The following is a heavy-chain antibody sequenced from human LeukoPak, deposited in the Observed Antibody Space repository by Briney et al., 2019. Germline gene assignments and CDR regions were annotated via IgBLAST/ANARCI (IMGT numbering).Heavy chain of an antibody. V-gene: IGHV3-74*01. D-gene: IGHD4-17*01. J-gene: IGHJ3*02. CDR1: GFTFGSSW. Sequence: GGSLRLSCAASGFTFGSSWMHWVRQAPGKGPVWVSHINSDETITSYADSVKGRFTISRDNTKNTLYLQMNSLRVEDTAVYYCAREMTSLAKYAFDIWGQGTMVTVSS. CDR3: AREMTSLAKYAFDI. CDR2: INSDETIT.